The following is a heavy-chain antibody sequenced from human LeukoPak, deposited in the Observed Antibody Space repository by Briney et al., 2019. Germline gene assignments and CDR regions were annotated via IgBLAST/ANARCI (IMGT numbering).Heavy chain of an antibody. CDR1: GFTFNNYG. V-gene: IGHV3-30*18. CDR2: ISYDGRNK. J-gene: IGHJ4*02. CDR3: AKGPLRGTAAAIDY. D-gene: IGHD2-2*01. Sequence: GGSLRLSCVASGFTFNNYGMHWVRPAAGRGLEWVAVISYDGRNKHYPDSVKGRFTISRDISTDTLWLQMDSLRTEDTAVYYCAKGPLRGTAAAIDYWGQETLVTVSS.